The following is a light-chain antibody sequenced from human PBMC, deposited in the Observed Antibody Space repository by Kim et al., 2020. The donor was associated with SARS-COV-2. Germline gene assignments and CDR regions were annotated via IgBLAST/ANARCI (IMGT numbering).Light chain of an antibody. CDR1: NIGTKS. Sequence: PGTTARITCGGSNIGTKSVQWYQQKPGQAPVLVIYYDSDRPSGVPERFSGSNSGDTATLIISRVGAGDEADYFCQVWDSSSHHWVFGGGTKVTVL. J-gene: IGLJ3*02. V-gene: IGLV3-21*04. CDR3: QVWDSSSHHWV. CDR2: YDS.